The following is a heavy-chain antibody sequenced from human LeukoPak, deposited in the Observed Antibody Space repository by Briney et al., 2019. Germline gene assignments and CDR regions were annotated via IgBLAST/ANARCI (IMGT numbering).Heavy chain of an antibody. V-gene: IGHV3-48*04. CDR1: GFTFSSYS. D-gene: IGHD3-22*01. CDR2: ISSSSSTI. CDR3: ARALDSSGYYYVVNAFDI. J-gene: IGHJ3*02. Sequence: GGSLRLSCAASGFTFSSYSMNWVRQAPGKGLEWVSYISSSSSTIYYADSVKGRFTISRDNAKNSLYLQINSLRAEDTAVYYCARALDSSGYYYVVNAFDIWGQGTMVTVSS.